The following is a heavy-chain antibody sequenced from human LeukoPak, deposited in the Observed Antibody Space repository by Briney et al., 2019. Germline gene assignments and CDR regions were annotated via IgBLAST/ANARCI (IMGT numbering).Heavy chain of an antibody. Sequence: GGSLRLSCAASGFTFSSYGMHWVRQAPGKGLEWVAFIRYDGSNKYYADSVKGRFTISRDNSKNTLYLQMNSLRAEDTAVYYCAKSSGSYYFSDAFDIWGQGTMVTVSS. J-gene: IGHJ3*02. D-gene: IGHD1-26*01. V-gene: IGHV3-30*02. CDR2: IRYDGSNK. CDR3: AKSSGSYYFSDAFDI. CDR1: GFTFSSYG.